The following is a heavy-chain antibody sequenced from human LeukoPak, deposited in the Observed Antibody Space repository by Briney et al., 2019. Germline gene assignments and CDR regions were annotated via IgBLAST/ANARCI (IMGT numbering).Heavy chain of an antibody. CDR1: GFTFSSYG. D-gene: IGHD2-2*01. CDR2: IRYDGSNK. Sequence: PAGYLRLSCAASGFTFSSYGMHWVRQAPGKGLEWVAFIRYDGSNKYYADSVKGRFTISRDNSKITLYLQMNSLRAEHTAVYYCAKVVHKIVVVPPAPHAYWGQGTVVTVSS. CDR3: AKVVHKIVVVPPAPHAY. J-gene: IGHJ4*02. V-gene: IGHV3-30*02.